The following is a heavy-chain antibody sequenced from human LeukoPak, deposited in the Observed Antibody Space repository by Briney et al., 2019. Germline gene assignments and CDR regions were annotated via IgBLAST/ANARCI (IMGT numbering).Heavy chain of an antibody. CDR1: GFTFSVYW. J-gene: IGHJ5*02. CDR2: IDKYGGQK. D-gene: IGHD3-9*01. Sequence: GGSLRLSCAASGFTFSVYWMSWVRQPPGEGLEWVATIDKYGGQKYYVDSVKCRFTISRDNSKNTLNLQLNSPRAEDTAVYYCAKGAGNFDWSYHDTWGEGTLVTVSS. CDR3: AKGAGNFDWSYHDT. V-gene: IGHV3-7*05.